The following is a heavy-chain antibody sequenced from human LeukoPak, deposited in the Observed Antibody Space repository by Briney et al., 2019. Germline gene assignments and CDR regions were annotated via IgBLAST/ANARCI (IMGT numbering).Heavy chain of an antibody. CDR1: GGSISSSSFY. CDR3: ARTKSGWYYSDY. V-gene: IGHV4-39*01. Sequence: SETLSLTCTVSGGSISSSSFYWGWIRQPPGKGLEWIGTIFYSGSTYYNPSLRSRVTMSVDTSKNQFSLRLSSVTAADTAVYYCARTKSGWYYSDYWGQGTLVSVSS. CDR2: IFYSGST. D-gene: IGHD6-19*01. J-gene: IGHJ4*02.